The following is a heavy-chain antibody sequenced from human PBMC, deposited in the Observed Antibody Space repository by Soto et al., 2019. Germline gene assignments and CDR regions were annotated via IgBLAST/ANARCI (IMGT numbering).Heavy chain of an antibody. J-gene: IGHJ4*02. D-gene: IGHD4-17*01. CDR3: EKDPNGDYVGAFDS. V-gene: IGHV3-23*01. Sequence: PGGSLRLSCRASGFSFSSFAMTWVRQAPGKGLEWVSSIGGSGIITYYTDSVKGRFTISRDNSGNTLFLHMNSLRADDTAVYYCEKDPNGDYVGAFDSWGQGTLVTSPQ. CDR2: IGGSGIIT. CDR1: GFSFSSFA.